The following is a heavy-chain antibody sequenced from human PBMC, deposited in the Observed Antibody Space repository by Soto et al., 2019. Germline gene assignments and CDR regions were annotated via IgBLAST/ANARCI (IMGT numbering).Heavy chain of an antibody. Sequence: GASVKVSCKASGYTFTSYAMHWVRQAPGQRLEWMGWINAGNGNTKYSQKFQGRVIITRDTSASTAYMELSSLRAEDTAGYYCARENLPGNFYYWGQGTLVTVSA. D-gene: IGHD3-10*01. CDR1: GYTFTSYA. V-gene: IGHV1-3*01. CDR3: ARENLPGNFYY. CDR2: INAGNGNT. J-gene: IGHJ4*02.